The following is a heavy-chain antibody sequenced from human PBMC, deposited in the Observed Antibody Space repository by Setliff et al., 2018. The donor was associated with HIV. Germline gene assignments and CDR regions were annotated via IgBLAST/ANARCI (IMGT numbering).Heavy chain of an antibody. CDR3: ARDPDNYNFWIGYYTTHDAFDI. J-gene: IGHJ3*02. Sequence: ETLSLTCTVSGGSISSYYWSWIRQPAGKGLEWIGRIYTSGSTNYNPSLKSRVTMSVDTSKNQFSLKLRSVTAADTAVYYCARDPDNYNFWIGYYTTHDAFDIWGQGTMVTVSS. V-gene: IGHV4-4*07. CDR2: IYTSGST. D-gene: IGHD3-3*01. CDR1: GGSISSYY.